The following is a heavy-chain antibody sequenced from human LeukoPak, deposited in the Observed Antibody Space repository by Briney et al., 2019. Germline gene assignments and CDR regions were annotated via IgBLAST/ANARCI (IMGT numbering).Heavy chain of an antibody. V-gene: IGHV3-23*01. D-gene: IGHD3-10*01. J-gene: IGHJ4*02. CDR1: GFTFSSYA. Sequence: GGTLRLSCAASGFTFSSYAMTWVRQAPGKGLDWVSAINVSGGRTYYADSVKGRFTISRDNSKNTLYLQMNSLRAEDTAVYYCAKGERASGFDYWGQGTLVTVSS. CDR2: INVSGGRT. CDR3: AKGERASGFDY.